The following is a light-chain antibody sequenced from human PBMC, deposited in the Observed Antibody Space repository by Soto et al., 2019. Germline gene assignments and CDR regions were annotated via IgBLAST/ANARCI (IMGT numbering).Light chain of an antibody. CDR1: SSDVGGYNY. CDR2: EVS. CDR3: CSFTRSATVV. Sequence: QSALTQPASVSGSPGQSITISCSGTSSDVGGYNYVSWYQQHPGKAPKLMLSEVSNRPSGVSNRFSGSKSGNTASLSISGLQAEDEADYYCCSFTRSATVVFGGRTKLTVL. V-gene: IGLV2-14*01. J-gene: IGLJ2*01.